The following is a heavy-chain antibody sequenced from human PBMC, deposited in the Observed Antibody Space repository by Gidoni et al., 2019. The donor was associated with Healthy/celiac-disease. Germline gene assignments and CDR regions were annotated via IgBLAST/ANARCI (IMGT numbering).Heavy chain of an antibody. CDR1: GGSISSSSYY. CDR2: IYYSGST. CDR3: AREGAINYFDY. J-gene: IGHJ4*02. Sequence: QLQLQESGPGLVKPSETLSLTCTVSGGSISSSSYYWGWIRQPPGKGLEWIGSIYYSGSTYYNPSLKSRVTISVDTSKNQFSLKLSSVTAADTAVYYCAREGAINYFDYWGQGTLVTVSS. D-gene: IGHD3-16*01. V-gene: IGHV4-39*07.